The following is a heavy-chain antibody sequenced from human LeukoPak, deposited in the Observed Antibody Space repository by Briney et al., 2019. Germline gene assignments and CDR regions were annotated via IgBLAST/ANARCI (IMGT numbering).Heavy chain of an antibody. CDR3: ARDLVGSAISYSSGAWDY. CDR1: GGTFSNYA. CDR2: IIPLFGSA. D-gene: IGHD3-10*01. Sequence: SVKVSCRASGGTFSNYAISWVRQAPGQGLEWMGGIIPLFGSADYAQKFQGRVTFTADESTSTAYMELSSLRPEDTAVYYCARDLVGSAISYSSGAWDYWGQGTLVTVSS. J-gene: IGHJ4*02. V-gene: IGHV1-69*13.